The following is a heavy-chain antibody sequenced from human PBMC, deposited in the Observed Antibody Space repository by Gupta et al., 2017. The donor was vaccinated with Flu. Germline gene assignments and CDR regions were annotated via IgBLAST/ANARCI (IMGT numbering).Heavy chain of an antibody. Sequence: SFTSYWIGWVRQMPGKGLEWMGIIYPGDSDTRYSPSFQGQVTISADKSISTAYLQWSSLKASDTAMYYCARLLYGGNSLLRYNWFDPWGQGTLVTVSS. CDR1: SFTSYW. J-gene: IGHJ5*02. D-gene: IGHD2-21*02. V-gene: IGHV5-51*01. CDR3: ARLLYGGNSLLRYNWFDP. CDR2: IYPGDSDT.